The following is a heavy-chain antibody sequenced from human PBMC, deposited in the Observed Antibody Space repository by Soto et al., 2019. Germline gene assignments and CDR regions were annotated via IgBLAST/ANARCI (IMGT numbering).Heavy chain of an antibody. CDR2: INHSGST. V-gene: IGHV4-34*01. Sequence: SETLSLTCAVYGGSFSGYYWSWIRQPPGKGLEWIGEINHSGSTNYNPSLKSRVTISVDTSKNQFSLKLSSVTAADTAVYYCARVIVPYGDYVGYAFDIWGQGTMVTVSS. CDR3: ARVIVPYGDYVGYAFDI. D-gene: IGHD4-17*01. J-gene: IGHJ3*02. CDR1: GGSFSGYY.